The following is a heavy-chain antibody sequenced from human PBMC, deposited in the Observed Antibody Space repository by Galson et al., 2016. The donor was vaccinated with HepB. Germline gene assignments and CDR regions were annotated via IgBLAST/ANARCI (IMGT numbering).Heavy chain of an antibody. Sequence: CQASGYTLINYATHWVRQAPGQRLEWMGWINVGNGNTKYSQKFQGRVTITRDTSASTAYMELSSLRSEDTAVYYCARGFPAATIDYWGQGTLVTVSS. CDR1: GYTLINYA. CDR3: ARGFPAATIDY. CDR2: INVGNGNT. V-gene: IGHV1-3*01. D-gene: IGHD2-2*01. J-gene: IGHJ4*02.